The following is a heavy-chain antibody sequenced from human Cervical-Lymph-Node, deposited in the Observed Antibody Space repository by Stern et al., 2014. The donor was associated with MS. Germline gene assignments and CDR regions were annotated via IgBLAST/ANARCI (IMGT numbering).Heavy chain of an antibody. V-gene: IGHV5-51*06. Sequence: EVQLVQSGAEVKKPGESLKISCKGSGYIFTSYWIGWVRQMPGKGLEGMGIIYPGDSDTRYNPSFQGQVTISVDKSISTAYLQWSSLKASDTAMYYCTRRQGHYGSGSHPDYWGQGTQVTVSS. D-gene: IGHD3-10*01. CDR2: IYPGDSDT. CDR3: TRRQGHYGSGSHPDY. J-gene: IGHJ4*02. CDR1: GYIFTSYW.